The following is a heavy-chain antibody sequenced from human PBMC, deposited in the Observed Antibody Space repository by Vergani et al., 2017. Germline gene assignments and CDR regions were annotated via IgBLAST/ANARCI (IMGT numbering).Heavy chain of an antibody. V-gene: IGHV3-23*01. J-gene: IGHJ4*02. D-gene: IGHD4-23*01. CDR1: GFTFSSYA. Sequence: EVQLLESGGGLVQPGGSLRLSCAASGFTFSSYAMSWVRQAPGKGLEWVSSISSSSSYIYYADSVKGRFTISRDNSKNTLYLQMNSLRAEDTAVYYCAVVTRDYWGQGTLVTVSS. CDR3: AVVTRDY. CDR2: ISSSSSYI.